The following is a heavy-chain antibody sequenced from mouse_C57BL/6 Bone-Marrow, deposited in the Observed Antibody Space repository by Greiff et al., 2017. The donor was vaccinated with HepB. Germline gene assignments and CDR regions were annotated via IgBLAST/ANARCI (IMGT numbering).Heavy chain of an antibody. V-gene: IGHV1-81*01. D-gene: IGHD1-1*01. CDR1: GYTFTSYG. Sequence: VKLQESGAELARPGASVKLSCKASGYTFTSYGISWVKQRTGQGLEWIGEIYPRSGNTYYNAKFKGKATLTADKSSSTAYMELRSLTSEDSAVYFCARRGYYGSSYSAMDYWGQGTSVTVSS. CDR3: ARRGYYGSSYSAMDY. CDR2: IYPRSGNT. J-gene: IGHJ4*01.